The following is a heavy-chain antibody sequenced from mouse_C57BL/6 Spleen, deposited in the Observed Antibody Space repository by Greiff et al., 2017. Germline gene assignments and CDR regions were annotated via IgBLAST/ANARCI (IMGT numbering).Heavy chain of an antibody. CDR1: GYAFSSYW. CDR2: IYPGDGDT. CDR3: ARSPLYYGSTYFDY. J-gene: IGHJ2*01. V-gene: IGHV1-80*01. Sequence: QVHVKQSGAELVKPGASVKISCKASGYAFSSYWMNWVKQRPGKGLEWIGQIYPGDGDTKYNGKFKGKATLTADKSSSTAYMQPSSLTSEDSAVYFCARSPLYYGSTYFDYWGQGTTLTVSS. D-gene: IGHD1-1*01.